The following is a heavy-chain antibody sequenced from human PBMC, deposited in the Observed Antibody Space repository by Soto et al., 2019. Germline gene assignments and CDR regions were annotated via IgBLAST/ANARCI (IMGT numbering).Heavy chain of an antibody. D-gene: IGHD3-10*01. CDR2: IYYSGSA. J-gene: IGHJ6*02. Sequence: QVQLQESGPGLVKPSQTLSLTCTVSGGSISSGGYYWSWIRQHPGKGLEWIAYIYYSGSAYYNPSLKSRLTISVETSKNQFSLKLSSVTAADTAVYYCARGYYGSGSYFPSYGMDVWGQGTTVTVSS. V-gene: IGHV4-31*03. CDR1: GGSISSGGYY. CDR3: ARGYYGSGSYFPSYGMDV.